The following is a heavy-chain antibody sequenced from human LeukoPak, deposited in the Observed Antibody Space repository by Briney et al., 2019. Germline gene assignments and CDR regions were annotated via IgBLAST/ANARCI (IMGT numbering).Heavy chain of an antibody. V-gene: IGHV4-4*02. D-gene: IGHD4-17*01. J-gene: IGHJ4*02. Sequence: PSETLSLTCAVSGGSISSSNWWSWVRQPPGKGLEWIGEIYHSGSTYYNPSLKSRVTISVDTSKNQFSLKLSSVTAADTAMYYCASRDYGLYYWGQGTLVTVSS. CDR2: IYHSGST. CDR1: GGSISSSNW. CDR3: ASRDYGLYY.